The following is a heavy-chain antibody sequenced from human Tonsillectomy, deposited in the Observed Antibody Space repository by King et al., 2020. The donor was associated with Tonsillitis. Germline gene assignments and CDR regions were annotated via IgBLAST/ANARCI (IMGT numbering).Heavy chain of an antibody. D-gene: IGHD6-19*01. J-gene: IGHJ4*02. CDR2: INWYVVPT. CDR1: GFPFDDYS. Sequence: VQLVESGGVVVQPGGSLRLSCAAPGFPFDDYSSNCFLKIPGKGLEWVSVINWYVVPTFYADLVKGRFTIPSDNSKNSLYLQMNSRRTEDTALYYCTKESTSGWPTLDYWGQGTLVTVSS. CDR3: TKESTSGWPTLDY. V-gene: IGHV3-43*01.